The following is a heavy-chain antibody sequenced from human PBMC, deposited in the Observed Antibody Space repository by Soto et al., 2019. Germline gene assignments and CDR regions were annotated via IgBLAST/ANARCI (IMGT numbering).Heavy chain of an antibody. Sequence: PSETLSLTCTVSGGSISGGGYYWSWIRQHPGKGLEWIGYIYYSGSTYYNPSLKSRVTISVDTSKNQFSLKLSSVTAADTAVYYCARGYYYDDPPPGYWGQGTLVTVSS. CDR1: GGSISGGGYY. D-gene: IGHD3-22*01. V-gene: IGHV4-31*03. J-gene: IGHJ4*02. CDR3: ARGYYYDDPPPGY. CDR2: IYYSGST.